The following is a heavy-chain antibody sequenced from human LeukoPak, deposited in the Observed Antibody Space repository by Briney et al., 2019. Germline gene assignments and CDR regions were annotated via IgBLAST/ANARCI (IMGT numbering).Heavy chain of an antibody. V-gene: IGHV1-2*02. CDR2: INPNSGGT. CDR1: GYTFTGYY. CDR3: ARAEGWATYDY. Sequence: ASVKVSCKASGYTFTGYYMHWVRQAPGQGLEWMGWINPNSGGTNYAQKFQGRVTMTRDTSTSTVYMELSSLRSEDTAVYYCARAEGWATYDYWGQGTLVTVSS. J-gene: IGHJ4*02. D-gene: IGHD1-26*01.